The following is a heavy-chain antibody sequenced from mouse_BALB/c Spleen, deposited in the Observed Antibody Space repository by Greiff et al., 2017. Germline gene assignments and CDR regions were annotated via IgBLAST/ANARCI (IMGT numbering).Heavy chain of an antibody. CDR3: VRDYYGSSYYFDY. CDR1: GFSLTSYD. J-gene: IGHJ2*01. V-gene: IGHV2-9-2*01. CDR2: IWTGGGT. Sequence: VQLKESGPGLVAPSQSLSITCTVSGFSLTSYDISWIRQPPGKGLEWLGVIWTGGGTNYNSAFMSRLSISKDNSKSQVFLKMNSLQTDDTAIYYCVRDYYGSSYYFDYWGQGTTLTVSS. D-gene: IGHD1-1*01.